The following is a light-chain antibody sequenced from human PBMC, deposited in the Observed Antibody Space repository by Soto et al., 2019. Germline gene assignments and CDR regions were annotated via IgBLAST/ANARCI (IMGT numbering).Light chain of an antibody. V-gene: IGKV1-5*03. CDR3: QQYNSSPLT. Sequence: DIQMTQSPSTLYASVGDRVTITCRASQSIGASLAWFQQKPGKAPNLLIYKASSLESGVPSRFSGSGSGPEFTLTISTLQPDDFATYYCQQYNSSPLTFGGGTKVEIK. CDR2: KAS. CDR1: QSIGAS. J-gene: IGKJ4*01.